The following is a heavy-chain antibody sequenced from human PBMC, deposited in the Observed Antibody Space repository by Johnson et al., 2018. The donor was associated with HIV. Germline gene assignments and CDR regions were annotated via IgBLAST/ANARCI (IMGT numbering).Heavy chain of an antibody. V-gene: IGHV3-20*04. Sequence: VQLVESGGGVVRPGGSLRLSCATSGFIFDDYAMGWVRQVPGKGLVWVSGINWNGGSTAYADSVKSRLPISRDNAKNSRYLQMDSRLAKDTALYYCARWIVEVPPRYRLLRDDVFEVWGQGTMVTVSS. CDR1: GFIFDDYA. CDR2: INWNGGST. CDR3: ARWIVEVPPRYRLLRDDVFEV. J-gene: IGHJ3*01. D-gene: IGHD2-15*01.